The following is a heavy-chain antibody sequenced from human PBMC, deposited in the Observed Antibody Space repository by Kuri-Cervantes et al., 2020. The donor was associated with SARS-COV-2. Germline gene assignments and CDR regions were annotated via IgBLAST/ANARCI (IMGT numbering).Heavy chain of an antibody. Sequence: GESLKISCATSGFTFSDYYMSWIRQAPGKGLEWVSYISSSSSYTNYADSVKGRFTISRDNSKNTLYLQMNSLRAEDTAVYYCAKGIVATILDYWGQGTLVTVSS. CDR1: GFTFSDYY. CDR2: ISSSSSYT. J-gene: IGHJ4*02. V-gene: IGHV3-11*05. CDR3: AKGIVATILDY. D-gene: IGHD5-12*01.